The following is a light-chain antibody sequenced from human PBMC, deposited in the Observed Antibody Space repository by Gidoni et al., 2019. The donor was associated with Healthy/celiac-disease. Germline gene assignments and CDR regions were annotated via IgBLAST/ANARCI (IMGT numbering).Light chain of an antibody. CDR2: AAS. CDR1: QGISSY. V-gene: IGKV1-8*01. CDR3: QQYYSYPIT. J-gene: IGKJ5*01. Sequence: AIRMTQSPSAFSASTGDRVTITCRASQGISSYLAWYQQKPGKAPKLLIYAASTLQSGVPSVFSGSGSGTDFTLTISCLQSEDFATYYCQQYYSYPITFGQGTRLEIK.